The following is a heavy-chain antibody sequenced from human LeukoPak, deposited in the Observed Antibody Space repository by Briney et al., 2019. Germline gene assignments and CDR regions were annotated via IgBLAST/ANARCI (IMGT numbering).Heavy chain of an antibody. V-gene: IGHV3-7*03. J-gene: IGHJ4*02. CDR3: AKEGRSLQTY. D-gene: IGHD5-24*01. Sequence: GGSLRLSCAASGFTFNHFWMSWVRQAPGKGLEWVANIKEDGTETYYVDSVKGRFTISRDNAKNSLYLQMNSLRVEDTAVYYCAKEGRSLQTYWGQGTLVTVSS. CDR1: GFTFNHFW. CDR2: IKEDGTET.